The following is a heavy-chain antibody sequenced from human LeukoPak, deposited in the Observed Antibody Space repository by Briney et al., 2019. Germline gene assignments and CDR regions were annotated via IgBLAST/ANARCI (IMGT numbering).Heavy chain of an antibody. CDR3: AREDTYYDFWSGYYKSNGMDV. D-gene: IGHD3-3*01. CDR1: GGSIGSGGYS. V-gene: IGHV4-30-2*01. J-gene: IGHJ6*02. CDR2: IYHSGST. Sequence: SETLSLTCAVSGGSIGSGGYSWSWIRQPPGKGLEWIGCIYHSGSTYYNPSLKSRVTISVDRSKNQFSLKLSSVTAADTAVYYCAREDTYYDFWSGYYKSNGMDVWGQGTTVTVSS.